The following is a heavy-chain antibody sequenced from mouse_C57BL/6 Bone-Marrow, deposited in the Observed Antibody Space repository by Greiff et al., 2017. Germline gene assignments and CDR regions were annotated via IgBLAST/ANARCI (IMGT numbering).Heavy chain of an antibody. D-gene: IGHD2-5*01. Sequence: DVKLVESGGDLVKPGGSLKLSCAASGFTFSSYGMSWVRQTPDKRLEWVATISSGGSYTYYPDSVKGRFTISRDNAKNTLYLQMSSLKSEDTAMYYCARQGVYSNYFRDYWGQGTSVTVSS. V-gene: IGHV5-6*02. CDR1: GFTFSSYG. CDR2: ISSGGSYT. J-gene: IGHJ4*01. CDR3: ARQGVYSNYFRDY.